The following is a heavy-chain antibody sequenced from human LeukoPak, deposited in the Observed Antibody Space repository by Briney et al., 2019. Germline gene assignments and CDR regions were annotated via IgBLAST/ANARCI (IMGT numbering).Heavy chain of an antibody. D-gene: IGHD6-13*01. CDR1: NGSISSYY. CDR2: IYHSGST. V-gene: IGHV4-59*01. Sequence: SETLSLTCTVSNGSISSYYWSWIRQPPGKGLEWIGSIYHSGSTYYNPSLKSRVTISVDTSKNRFSLRLSSVTAADTAVYYCARVTGYMVEDYFDYWGQGTLVTVSS. J-gene: IGHJ4*02. CDR3: ARVTGYMVEDYFDY.